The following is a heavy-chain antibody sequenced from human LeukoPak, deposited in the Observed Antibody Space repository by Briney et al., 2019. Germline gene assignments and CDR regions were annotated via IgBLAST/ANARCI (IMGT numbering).Heavy chain of an antibody. CDR1: GGSISSYS. J-gene: IGHJ4*02. V-gene: IGHV4-59*08. CDR2: ISHSGTT. D-gene: IGHD6-19*01. Sequence: SETLSLTCIVSGGSISSYSWNWIRQSPGKGLEWVGYISHSGTTSYNSSLKSRVAISVDTSKNQLSLKLTSVTAADTAVYYCARWDDSAWGFGNWGPGTLVTVSS. CDR3: ARWDDSAWGFGN.